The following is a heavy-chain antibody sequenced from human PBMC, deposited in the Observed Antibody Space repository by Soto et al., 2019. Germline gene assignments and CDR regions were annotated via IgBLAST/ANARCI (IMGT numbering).Heavy chain of an antibody. D-gene: IGHD6-19*01. V-gene: IGHV4-4*02. CDR2: IYHSGST. CDR1: GGSISSSNW. Sequence: PSETLSLTCAVSGGSISSSNWWSWVRQPPGKGLEWIGEIYHSGSTNYNPSLKSRVTISVDKSKNQFSLKLSSVTAADTAVYYCARVGTRTKTHSGWYIDYWGQRTLVTVSS. J-gene: IGHJ4*02. CDR3: ARVGTRTKTHSGWYIDY.